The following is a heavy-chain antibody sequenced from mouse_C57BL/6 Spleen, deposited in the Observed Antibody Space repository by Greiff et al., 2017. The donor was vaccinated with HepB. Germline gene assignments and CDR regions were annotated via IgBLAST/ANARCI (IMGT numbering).Heavy chain of an antibody. CDR1: GFTFSSYG. D-gene: IGHD2-4*01. Sequence: EVKLQESGGDLVKPGGSLKLSCAASGFTFSSYGMSWVRQTPDKRLEWVAIISSGGSYTYYPDSVKGRFTISRDNAKNTLYLQMSSLKSEDTAMYYCARQIYYDYDWFAYWGQGTLVTVSA. V-gene: IGHV5-6*01. CDR2: ISSGGSYT. J-gene: IGHJ3*01. CDR3: ARQIYYDYDWFAY.